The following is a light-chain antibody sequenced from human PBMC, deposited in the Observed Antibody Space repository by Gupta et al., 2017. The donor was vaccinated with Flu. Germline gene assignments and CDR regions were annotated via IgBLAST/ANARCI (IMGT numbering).Light chain of an antibody. CDR3: GAWDTSLSVVV. CDR2: EYN. V-gene: IGLV1-51*02. J-gene: IGLJ2*01. CDR1: GSNIGNNY. Sequence: QSVLTQPPSLSAAPGQKVTISCSGSGSNIGNNYVSWYQQLPGTATKLLIYEYNKRPSGIPDRFSGSKSGTSATLDITGLQTGDEADYYCGAWDTSLSVVVFGGGTKLTVL.